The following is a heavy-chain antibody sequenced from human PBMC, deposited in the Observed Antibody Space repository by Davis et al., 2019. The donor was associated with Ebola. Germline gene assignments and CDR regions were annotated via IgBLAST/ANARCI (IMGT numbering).Heavy chain of an antibody. CDR1: GFTFRNYA. D-gene: IGHD1-26*01. Sequence: PGGSLRLSCAASGFTFRNYAMSWVRQAPGKGLDWVSGIIEIGVDTFYADSVKGRFTISRDNSKSTLDLQMDSLRAEDTAVYYCAKDYSVRDREIIFDHWGQGIPVTVSS. J-gene: IGHJ5*02. V-gene: IGHV3-23*01. CDR3: AKDYSVRDREIIFDH. CDR2: IIEIGVDT.